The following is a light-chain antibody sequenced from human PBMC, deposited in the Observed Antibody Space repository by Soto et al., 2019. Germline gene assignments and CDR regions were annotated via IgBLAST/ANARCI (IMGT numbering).Light chain of an antibody. Sequence: SYELTQPPSVSVAPGQTARVTCGGNDIGSKSVHWYQQRPGQAPALVVYDDSDRPSGIPARFSGSNSGNTATLTISRVEAGDEADYYCQVWDSSSDVVFGGGTKLTVL. J-gene: IGLJ2*01. CDR2: DDS. CDR3: QVWDSSSDVV. CDR1: DIGSKS. V-gene: IGLV3-21*02.